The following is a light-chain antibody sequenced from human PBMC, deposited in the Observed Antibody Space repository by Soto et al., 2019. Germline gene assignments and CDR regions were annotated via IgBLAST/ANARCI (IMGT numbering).Light chain of an antibody. CDR2: GAS. J-gene: IGKJ3*01. CDR3: QQYYNWPFT. V-gene: IGKV3-15*01. CDR1: QTVGSN. Sequence: IQLTQSPATLSVSPGERATLSCRASQTVGSNLAWYQQKHGQAPRLLINGASTRATGVPARFSGSGSGTEFTLTIGSLQSEDSAVYFCQQYYNWPFTFGPGTKVDIK.